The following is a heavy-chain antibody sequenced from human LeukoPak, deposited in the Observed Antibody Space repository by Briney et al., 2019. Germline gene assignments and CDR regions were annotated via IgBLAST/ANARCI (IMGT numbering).Heavy chain of an antibody. J-gene: IGHJ4*02. CDR2: ISYDGSNK. Sequence: GGSLRLSCAASGFTFSSYALHWVRQAPGKGLEWVAVISYDGSNKYYADSVKGRFTISRDNSKNTLYLQMNSLRAEDTAVYYCARDVDPNYDFWSGYHSYIDYWGQGTLVTVSS. CDR1: GFTFSSYA. CDR3: ARDVDPNYDFWSGYHSYIDY. V-gene: IGHV3-30-3*01. D-gene: IGHD3-3*01.